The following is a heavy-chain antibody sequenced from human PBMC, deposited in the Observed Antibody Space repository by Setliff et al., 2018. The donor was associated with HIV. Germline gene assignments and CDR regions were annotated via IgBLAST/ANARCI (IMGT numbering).Heavy chain of an antibody. D-gene: IGHD2-2*01. CDR2: INTNTGSP. CDR1: GYTFTKYA. J-gene: IGHJ4*02. V-gene: IGHV7-4-1*02. CDR3: ARESACSSTSCPKVLDY. Sequence: ASVKVSCKASGYTFTKYAMSWVRQAPGQGLEWVGWINTNTGSPTYAQGLTGRFVFSLDTSVNTAYLQVSSLETEDTAVYYCARESACSSTSCPKVLDYWGQGTLVTVSS.